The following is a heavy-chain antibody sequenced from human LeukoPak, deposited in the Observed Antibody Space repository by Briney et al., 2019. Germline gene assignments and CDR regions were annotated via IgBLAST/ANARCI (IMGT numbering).Heavy chain of an antibody. J-gene: IGHJ1*01. D-gene: IGHD6-13*01. Sequence: GGSLRLSCAASGFTCSSYWMSWVRQAPGKGVEWVANIKQDGSEKYYVDSVKGRFTISRDNAKNSLYLQMNSLRAEDTAVYYSSLEGSSWYRYFQHWGQGTLVTVSS. CDR2: IKQDGSEK. CDR3: SLEGSSWYRYFQH. V-gene: IGHV3-7*05. CDR1: GFTCSSYW.